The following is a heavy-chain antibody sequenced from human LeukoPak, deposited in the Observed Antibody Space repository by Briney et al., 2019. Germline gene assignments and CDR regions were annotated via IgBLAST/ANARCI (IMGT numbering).Heavy chain of an antibody. V-gene: IGHV1-69*13. CDR3: ASTYYYDSTLGDDAFGI. J-gene: IGHJ3*02. Sequence: SVKVSCKASGGTFSSYTITWVRQAPGQGLEWMGGIIPMFDTAFNAKKFQGRVTITADESTSTAYMELSSLRSEDTAVYYCASTYYYDSTLGDDAFGIWGQGTMVTVSS. CDR2: IIPMFDTA. CDR1: GGTFSSYT. D-gene: IGHD3-22*01.